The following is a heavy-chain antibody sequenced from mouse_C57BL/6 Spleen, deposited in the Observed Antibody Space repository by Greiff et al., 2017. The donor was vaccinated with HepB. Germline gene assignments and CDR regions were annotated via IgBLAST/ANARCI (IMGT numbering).Heavy chain of an antibody. J-gene: IGHJ2*01. V-gene: IGHV1-85*01. CDR3: AREADGYYVRYFDY. D-gene: IGHD2-3*01. CDR2: IYPRDGST. CDR1: GYTFTSYD. Sequence: VQLQESGPGLVKPGASVKLSCKASGYTFTSYDINWVKQRPGQGLEWIGWIYPRDGSTKYNEKFKGKATLTVDTSSSTAYMELHSLTSEDSAVYFCAREADGYYVRYFDYWGQGTTLTVSS.